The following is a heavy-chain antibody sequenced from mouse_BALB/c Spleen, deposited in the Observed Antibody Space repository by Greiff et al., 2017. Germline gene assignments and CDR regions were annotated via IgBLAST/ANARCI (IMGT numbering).Heavy chain of an antibody. CDR1: GFSLTSYG. D-gene: IGHD2-3*01. J-gene: IGHJ4*01. Sequence: VQLQESGPGLVAPSQSLSITCTVSGFSLTSYGVHWVRQPPGKGLEWLGVIWAGGSTNYNSALMSRLSISKDNSKSQVFLKMNSLQTDDTAMYYCAREDDTYYAMDYWGQGTSVTVSS. CDR3: AREDDTYYAMDY. CDR2: IWAGGST. V-gene: IGHV2-9*02.